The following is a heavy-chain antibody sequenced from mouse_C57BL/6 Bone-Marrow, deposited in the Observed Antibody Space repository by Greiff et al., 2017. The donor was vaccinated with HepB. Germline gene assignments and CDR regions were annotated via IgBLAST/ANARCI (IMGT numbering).Heavy chain of an antibody. CDR3: WDYGNWFAY. Sequence: VKLQQPGAELVKPGASVKLSCKASGYTFTSYWMHWVKQRPGQGLEWIGMIHPNSGSTNYNEKFKSKATLTVDKSSSTAYMQLSSLTSEDSAVYYCWDYGNWFAYWGQGTLVTVSA. CDR2: IHPNSGST. J-gene: IGHJ3*01. CDR1: GYTFTSYW. D-gene: IGHD1-1*01. V-gene: IGHV1-64*01.